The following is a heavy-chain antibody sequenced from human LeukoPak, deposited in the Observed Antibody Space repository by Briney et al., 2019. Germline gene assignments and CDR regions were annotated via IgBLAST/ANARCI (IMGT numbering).Heavy chain of an antibody. CDR3: ASAGIAAAGYYY. D-gene: IGHD6-13*01. V-gene: IGHV1-2*02. CDR2: INPNSGGT. Sequence: ASVKVSRKASGYTSTGYYMHWVRQAPGQGLEGMGWINPNSGGTNYAQKFQGRVTMTRDTSISTAYMELSRLRSDDTAVYYCASAGIAAAGYYYWGQGTLVTVSS. CDR1: GYTSTGYY. J-gene: IGHJ4*02.